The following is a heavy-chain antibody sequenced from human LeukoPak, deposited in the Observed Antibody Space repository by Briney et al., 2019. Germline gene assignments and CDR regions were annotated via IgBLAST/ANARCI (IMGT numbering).Heavy chain of an antibody. CDR1: GFSFSTYT. V-gene: IGHV3-48*02. J-gene: IGHJ4*02. Sequence: PGGSLRLSCAASGFSFSTYTMNWVRQAPGKGLDWVSYISSSSSTIYYADSVKGRFTISRDNAKNSLYLQMNSLRDEDTAVYYCARARRYRSSWYHDYWGQGSLVTVSP. CDR2: ISSSSSTI. CDR3: ARARRYRSSWYHDY. D-gene: IGHD6-13*01.